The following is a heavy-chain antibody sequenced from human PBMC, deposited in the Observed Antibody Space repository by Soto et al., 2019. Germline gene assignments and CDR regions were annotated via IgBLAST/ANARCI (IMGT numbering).Heavy chain of an antibody. J-gene: IGHJ4*02. CDR1: GYTFTSYA. V-gene: IGHV1-3*01. D-gene: IGHD4-17*01. CDR2: INAGNGNT. CDR3: ARDRRRYDYGDYYDY. Sequence: ASVKVSCQASGYTFTSYAMHWVRQAPGQRLEWMGWINAGNGNTKYSQKFQGRVTITRDTSASTAYMELSSLRSEDTAVYYCARDRRRYDYGDYYDYWGQGTLVTVSS.